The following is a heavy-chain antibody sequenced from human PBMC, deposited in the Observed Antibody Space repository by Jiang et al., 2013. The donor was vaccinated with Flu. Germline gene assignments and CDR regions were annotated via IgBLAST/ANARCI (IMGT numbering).Heavy chain of an antibody. CDR3: ARVIAAAAAINWFDP. V-gene: IGHV4-59*01. CDR1: GGSISSYY. J-gene: IGHJ5*02. D-gene: IGHD6-13*01. Sequence: LLKPSETLSLTCTVSGGSISSYYWSWIRQPPGKGLEWIGYIYYSGSTNYNPSLKSRVTISVDTSKNQFSLKLSSVTAADTAVYYCARVIAAAAAINWFDPVGPGNPGHRLL. CDR2: IYYSGST.